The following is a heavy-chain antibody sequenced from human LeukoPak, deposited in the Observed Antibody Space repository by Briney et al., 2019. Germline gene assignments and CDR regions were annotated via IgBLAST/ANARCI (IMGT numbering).Heavy chain of an antibody. CDR1: GYTFTGYY. CDR3: ANNMITFGGVIGKTYNWFDP. D-gene: IGHD3-16*02. J-gene: IGHJ5*02. CDR2: INPNSGGT. V-gene: IGHV1-2*02. Sequence: ASVKVSCKASGYTFTGYYMHWVRQAPGQGLEWMGWINPNSGGTNYAQKFQGRVTMTRDTSISTAYMELSSLRSEDTAVYYCANNMITFGGVIGKTYNWFDPWGQGTLVTVSS.